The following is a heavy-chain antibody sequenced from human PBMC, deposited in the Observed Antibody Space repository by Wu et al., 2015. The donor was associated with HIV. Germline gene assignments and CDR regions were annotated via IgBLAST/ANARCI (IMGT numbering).Heavy chain of an antibody. Sequence: QVHLVQSGAEVKKPGASVKVSCKVSGYTLTELSMHWVRQAPGKGLEWMGGFDPEDGETIYAQKFQGRVTMTEDTSTDTAFMELSSLRSEDTAVYYCATGFLDRGWFDPWGQGTLVTVSS. V-gene: IGHV1-24*01. CDR2: FDPEDGET. J-gene: IGHJ5*02. CDR1: GYTLTELS. CDR3: ATGFLDRGWFDP. D-gene: IGHD3/OR15-3a*01.